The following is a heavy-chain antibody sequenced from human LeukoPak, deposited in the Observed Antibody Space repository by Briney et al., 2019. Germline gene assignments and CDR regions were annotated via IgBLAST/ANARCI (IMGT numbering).Heavy chain of an antibody. D-gene: IGHD3-22*01. CDR1: GFTFSSYG. CDR3: AKDQFIYYDSSGYYEFFDY. CDR2: ISYDGSNK. J-gene: IGHJ4*02. Sequence: GGSLRLSCAASGFTFSSYGMPWVRQAPGKGLEWGAVISYDGSNKYYADSVKGRFTISRDNPKKTLYLQMNSLRAEDTAVYYCAKDQFIYYDSSGYYEFFDYWGQGTLVTVSS. V-gene: IGHV3-30*18.